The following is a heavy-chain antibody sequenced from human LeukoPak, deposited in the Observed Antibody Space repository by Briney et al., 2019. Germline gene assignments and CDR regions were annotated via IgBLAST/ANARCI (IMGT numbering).Heavy chain of an antibody. D-gene: IGHD3-3*01. CDR3: AREGGYYTYFDY. J-gene: IGHJ4*02. CDR2: IYYSGST. CDR1: GGSISSYY. Sequence: PSETLSLTCTVSGGSISSYYWSWIRQPPGKGLEWIGYIYYSGSTNYNPSLKSRVSMSVDTSKNQFSLKLSSVTAADTAVYYCAREGGYYTYFDYWGQGTLVTVSS. V-gene: IGHV4-59*12.